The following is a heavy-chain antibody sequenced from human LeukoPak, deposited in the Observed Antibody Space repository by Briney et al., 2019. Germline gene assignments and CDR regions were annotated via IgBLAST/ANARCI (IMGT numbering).Heavy chain of an antibody. D-gene: IGHD3-3*01. Sequence: ASVKVSCKASGYTFTSYYMHWVRQAPGQGLEWMGIINPSGGSTSYAQKFQGRVTMTRDTSTSTVYMELSSLRSEDTAVYYCARVPPKFGVVPYFDYWGQGTLVTVSS. CDR2: INPSGGST. V-gene: IGHV1-46*01. CDR1: GYTFTSYY. CDR3: ARVPPKFGVVPYFDY. J-gene: IGHJ4*02.